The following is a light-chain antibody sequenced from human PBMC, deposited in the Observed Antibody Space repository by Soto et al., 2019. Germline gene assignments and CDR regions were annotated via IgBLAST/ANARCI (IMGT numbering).Light chain of an antibody. V-gene: IGKV3-11*01. CDR1: QSVSSN. CDR3: GRYGSSCT. J-gene: IGKJ1*01. CDR2: ATS. Sequence: DIVLTQSPATLSVSPGERATLSCRASQSVSSNLAWYQQKSGQAPRLLIYATSSRATDIPARFIGYGSGTDFILTFGRLELEDFAFYDYGRYGSSCTFGQGTKVDI.